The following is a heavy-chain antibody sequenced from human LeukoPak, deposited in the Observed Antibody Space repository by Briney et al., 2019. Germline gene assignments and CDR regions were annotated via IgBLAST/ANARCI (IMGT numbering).Heavy chain of an antibody. V-gene: IGHV3-7*01. D-gene: IGHD5-12*01. Sequence: GGSLRLSCAASGFTFSNYWMTWVRQAPGKGLEWVAHIRQDGSERHYVDPVKDRFTISRDNAKNSLDLQMDSLRAEDTAVYYCARDWGSTGYDLYDSWGQGTLVTVSS. CDR3: ARDWGSTGYDLYDS. CDR2: IRQDGSER. CDR1: GFTFSNYW. J-gene: IGHJ4*02.